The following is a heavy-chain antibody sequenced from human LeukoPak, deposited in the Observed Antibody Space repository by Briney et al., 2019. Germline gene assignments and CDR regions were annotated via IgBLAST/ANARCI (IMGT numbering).Heavy chain of an antibody. D-gene: IGHD6-6*01. CDR3: ARPMWSSSGTEYFQH. CDR1: GDSISSSAYY. CDR2: FSYSGST. J-gene: IGHJ1*01. Sequence: SETLSLTCTVSGDSISSSAYYWGWIRQPPGKGLEWIGSFSYSGSTYYNPSLKSRVTISVDTSKNQFSLKLSSVTAADTVVYYCARPMWSSSGTEYFQHWGQGTLVTVSS. V-gene: IGHV4-39*01.